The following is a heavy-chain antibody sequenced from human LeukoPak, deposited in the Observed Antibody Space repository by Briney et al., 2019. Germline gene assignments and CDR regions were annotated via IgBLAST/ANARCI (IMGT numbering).Heavy chain of an antibody. V-gene: IGHV4-59*08. D-gene: IGHD5-24*01. CDR3: ARHDAIADGQNALDI. Sequence: PSVTLSLTCTVSGGSISSYYWTWIRQPPGKGLEWIAYINYTGITKYNPFLESRVTISVDRPKNQLSLKLNSVTAADTAVYYCARHDAIADGQNALDIWSQGTVVTVSS. CDR2: INYTGIT. J-gene: IGHJ3*02. CDR1: GGSISSYY.